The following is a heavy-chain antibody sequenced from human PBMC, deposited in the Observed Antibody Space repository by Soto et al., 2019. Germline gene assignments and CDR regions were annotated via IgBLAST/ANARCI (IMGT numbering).Heavy chain of an antibody. CDR2: ISYDGSNK. V-gene: IGHV3-30*18. D-gene: IGHD2-21*02. J-gene: IGHJ4*02. CDR3: AKDMEHIVVVTAIRNLDY. Sequence: GGSLRLSCAASGFTFSSYGMHWVRQAPGKGLEWVAVISYDGSNKYYADSVKGRFTISRDNSKNTLYLQMNSLRAEDTAVYYCAKDMEHIVVVTAIRNLDYWGQGTMVALSS. CDR1: GFTFSSYG.